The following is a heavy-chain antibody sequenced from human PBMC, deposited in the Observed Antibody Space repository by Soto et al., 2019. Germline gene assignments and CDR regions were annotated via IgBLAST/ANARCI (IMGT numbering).Heavy chain of an antibody. V-gene: IGHV1-69*14. CDR3: AGSAPGQQLDY. CDR2: IIPMFGST. J-gene: IGHJ4*02. Sequence: QVQLVQSGAEVKKPGSSVNVSCKASRGTFSSDTMTWVRQAPGQGLEWMGGIIPMFGSTNYAQKFQGRVTITAAKARRAAYMEISGLRFEDTAVYYCAGSAPGQQLDYWGQGTLLTVSS. CDR1: RGTFSSDT. D-gene: IGHD6-13*01.